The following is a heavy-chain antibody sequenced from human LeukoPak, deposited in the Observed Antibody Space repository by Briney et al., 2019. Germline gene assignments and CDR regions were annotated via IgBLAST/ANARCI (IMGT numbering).Heavy chain of an antibody. J-gene: IGHJ3*02. CDR2: IYYSGST. CDR1: GGSISSYY. D-gene: IGHD3-10*01. V-gene: IGHV4-59*01. Sequence: PSETLSLTCTVSGGSISSYYWSWIRQPPGKGLEWIGYIYYSGSTNYNPSLKSRVTTSVDTSKNQFSLKLSSVTAADTAVYYCARDSYGSGRPNDAFDIWGQGTMVTVSS. CDR3: ARDSYGSGRPNDAFDI.